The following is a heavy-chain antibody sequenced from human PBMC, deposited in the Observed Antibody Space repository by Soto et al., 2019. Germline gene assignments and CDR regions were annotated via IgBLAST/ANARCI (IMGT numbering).Heavy chain of an antibody. Sequence: QVQLVESGGGVVQPGRSLRLSCAASGFTFSSYAMHWVRQAPGKGLEWVAVISYDGSNKYYADSVKGRFTISRDNSKNPLYRQMNSLRAEDTAVYYCARDGIIGATTYYYYSYGMDVWGQGTTVTVSS. CDR3: ARDGIIGATTYYYYSYGMDV. D-gene: IGHD5-12*01. J-gene: IGHJ6*02. CDR2: ISYDGSNK. CDR1: GFTFSSYA. V-gene: IGHV3-30-3*01.